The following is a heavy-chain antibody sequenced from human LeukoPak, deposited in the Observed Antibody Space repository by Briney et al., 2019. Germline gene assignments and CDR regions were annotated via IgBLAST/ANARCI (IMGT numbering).Heavy chain of an antibody. CDR3: AMVGEGDAFDI. CDR2: ISWDGGST. V-gene: IGHV3-43D*03. CDR1: GFTFDDYA. J-gene: IGHJ3*02. D-gene: IGHD3-16*01. Sequence: PGGSLRLSCAASGFTFDDYAMHWVRQAPGKGLEGVSLISWDGGSTYYADSVKGRSTISRDNSKNSLYLQMNSLRAEDTALYYCAMVGEGDAFDIWGQGTMVTVSS.